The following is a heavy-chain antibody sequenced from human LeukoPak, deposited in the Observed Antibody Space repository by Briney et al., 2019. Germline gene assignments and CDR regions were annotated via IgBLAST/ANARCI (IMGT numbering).Heavy chain of an antibody. V-gene: IGHV3-13*01. D-gene: IGHD6-19*01. Sequence: GGSLRLSCAASGFTLSGYDMHWVRPVTGKGLEWVSGIGIGGVIYYADSVKGRFTISRENAKNSLYLQMNTLRVGDTAIYYCVRVSGSAFDIWGQGTMVTVSS. J-gene: IGHJ3*02. CDR3: VRVSGSAFDI. CDR2: IGIGGVI. CDR1: GFTLSGYD.